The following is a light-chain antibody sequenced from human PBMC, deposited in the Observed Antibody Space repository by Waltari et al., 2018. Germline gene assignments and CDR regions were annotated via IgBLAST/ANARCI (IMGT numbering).Light chain of an antibody. V-gene: IGKV3-20*01. J-gene: IGKJ2*01. CDR3: QQYDTSPPGYT. CDR2: GAS. Sequence: EIVLTQSPGTLSLSPGERATLSCRASQSVNSRYLAWYQQKPGQAPRLLISGASSRATGIPDRVSGSGSGTDFTLTISRLEPEDFAVYYCQQYDTSPPGYTFGQGTKLEIK. CDR1: QSVNSRY.